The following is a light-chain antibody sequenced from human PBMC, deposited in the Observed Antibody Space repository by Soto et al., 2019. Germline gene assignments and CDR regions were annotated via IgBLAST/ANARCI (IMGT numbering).Light chain of an antibody. CDR1: SGSVSTSYY. J-gene: IGLJ2*01. V-gene: IGLV8-61*01. Sequence: QAVVTQEPSFSVSPGGTVTLTCGLSSGSVSTSYYPSWYQQTPGQAPRTLIYSTNTRSSGVPDRFSGSILGNKAALTITGAQADDESDYYCVLYMGSGISPVFCGGTKLTVL. CDR2: STN. CDR3: VLYMGSGISPV.